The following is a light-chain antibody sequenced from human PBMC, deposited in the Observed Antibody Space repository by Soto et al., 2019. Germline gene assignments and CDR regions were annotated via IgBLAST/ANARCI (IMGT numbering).Light chain of an antibody. Sequence: DIQMTQSPSTLSASVGDRVTITCRASQSISSWLAWYQQKPGKAPKLLIYKASSLESGVPSRFSGSGSGTEFTLTISSLQPDDFGTYYCQQSYKMPSFGQGTRLEIK. CDR3: QQSYKMPS. CDR1: QSISSW. J-gene: IGKJ5*01. CDR2: KAS. V-gene: IGKV1-5*03.